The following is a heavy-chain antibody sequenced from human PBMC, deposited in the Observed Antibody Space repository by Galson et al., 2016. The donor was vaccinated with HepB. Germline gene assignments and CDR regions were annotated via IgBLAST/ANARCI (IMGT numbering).Heavy chain of an antibody. V-gene: IGHV1-46*04. D-gene: IGHD3-16*01. CDR3: VREGGSFKHSDL. J-gene: IGHJ2*01. CDR2: INPSDATT. Sequence: SVKVSCKASGYTFPNHYLHWVRQAPGQGLEWMGQINPSDATTQYAQDLQGRFTMTRDTSTSTLYMDLIRLRSDDTAIYYCVREGGSFKHSDLWGRGTLVTVSS. CDR1: GYTFPNHY.